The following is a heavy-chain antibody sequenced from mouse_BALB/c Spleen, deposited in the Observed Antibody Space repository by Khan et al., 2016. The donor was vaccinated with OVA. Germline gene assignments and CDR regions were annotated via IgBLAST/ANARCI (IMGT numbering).Heavy chain of an antibody. CDR3: TRSYYYGYYFDY. V-gene: IGHV5-17*02. D-gene: IGHD1-1*01. J-gene: IGHJ2*01. CDR1: GFTFSSYG. CDR2: ISGDSSTI. Sequence: EVELVESGGGLVQPGGSRKLSCAASGFTFSSYGMHWVRQTPEKGLEWVAHISGDSSTIYYADTVKGRFTISRDNPKNTLFLQMPSLRSEDTAMYYCTRSYYYGYYFDYWGQGTTLTVSS.